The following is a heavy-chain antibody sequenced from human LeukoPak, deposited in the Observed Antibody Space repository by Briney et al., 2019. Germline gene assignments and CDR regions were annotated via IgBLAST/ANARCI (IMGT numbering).Heavy chain of an antibody. Sequence: ASVKVSCKASGYTFTSYDINWVGQAAGQGLEWMGWMNPNSGNTGHAQKFPGRVTMPRNTSISTAYMELTSLRSEDTAVYYCARRIVEVPAAMPEEDYYYGMDVWGQGTTVTVSS. CDR3: ARRIVEVPAAMPEEDYYYGMDV. J-gene: IGHJ6*02. D-gene: IGHD2-2*01. CDR2: MNPNSGNT. V-gene: IGHV1-8*01. CDR1: GYTFTSYD.